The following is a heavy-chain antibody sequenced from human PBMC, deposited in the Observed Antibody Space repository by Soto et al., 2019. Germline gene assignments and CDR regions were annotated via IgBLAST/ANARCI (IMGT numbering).Heavy chain of an antibody. D-gene: IGHD3-22*01. CDR1: GFTFSTYA. J-gene: IGHJ4*02. CDR2: ISGSGGST. Sequence: GGSLRLSCAASGFTFSTYAMSWVRQAPGKGLEWVSAISGSGGSTYYADSVKGRFTISRDNSKKTLYLQMNSLRAEDTAVYYCAKDGYYDSSGPRSGGLEYWGQGTLVTLSS. CDR3: AKDGYYDSSGPRSGGLEY. V-gene: IGHV3-23*01.